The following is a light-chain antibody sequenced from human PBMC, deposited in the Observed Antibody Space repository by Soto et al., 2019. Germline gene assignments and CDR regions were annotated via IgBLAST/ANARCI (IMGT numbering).Light chain of an antibody. V-gene: IGKV1-5*03. J-gene: IGKJ1*01. CDR2: KVS. CDR1: ERIVLW. CDR3: QQYHDYWT. Sequence: DVRLTQSPATLSASVGDRVSITCRASERIVLWLAWYQQKSGRAPKLLMSKVSTFGSDVPSRFSGSGSGTEFTLTIDNLQPDDSAIYYCQQYHDYWTFGQGTKIEVK.